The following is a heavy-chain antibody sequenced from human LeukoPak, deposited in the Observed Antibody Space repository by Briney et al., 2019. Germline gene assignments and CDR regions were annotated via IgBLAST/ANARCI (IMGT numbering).Heavy chain of an antibody. V-gene: IGHV1-69*04. Sequence: SVKVSCKPSGGTLRSYAISGVRQTRGQGGEWMGRIIPILGIANSAQKFQGRVTITADKSTSTAYMELSSLRSEDTAVYYCARGGGRITGTTFDYWGQGTLVTVSS. J-gene: IGHJ4*02. D-gene: IGHD1-20*01. CDR2: IIPILGIA. CDR3: ARGGGRITGTTFDY. CDR1: GGTLRSYA.